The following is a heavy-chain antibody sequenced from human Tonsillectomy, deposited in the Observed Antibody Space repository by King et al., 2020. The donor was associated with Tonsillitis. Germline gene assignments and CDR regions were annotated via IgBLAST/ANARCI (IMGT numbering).Heavy chain of an antibody. CDR2: INKDGSEK. Sequence: VQLVEYGGGLVQPGGSLRLSCAASGFNFNTYWMSWVRQAPGKGLEWVANINKDGSEKYYVDSVKGRFTISRDNAKNSLYLQLSSLRAEDTAVYYCASGPRDVQPTDKLDSWGQGTLVTVSS. J-gene: IGHJ4*02. V-gene: IGHV3-7*01. CDR3: ASGPRDVQPTDKLDS. CDR1: GFNFNTYW. D-gene: IGHD3-10*02.